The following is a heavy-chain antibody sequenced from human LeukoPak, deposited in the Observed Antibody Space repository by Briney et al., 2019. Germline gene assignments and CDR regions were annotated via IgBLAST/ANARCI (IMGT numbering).Heavy chain of an antibody. Sequence: ASVKVSCKASGYTFTSYAMHWVRQAPGQRLEWMGWINAGNGNTKYSQKFQGRVTTTGDTSASTAYMELSSLRSEDTAVYYCARGYYYGSGTYEFGFDYWGQGTLVTVSS. V-gene: IGHV1-3*01. CDR2: INAGNGNT. CDR1: GYTFTSYA. J-gene: IGHJ4*02. D-gene: IGHD3-10*01. CDR3: ARGYYYGSGTYEFGFDY.